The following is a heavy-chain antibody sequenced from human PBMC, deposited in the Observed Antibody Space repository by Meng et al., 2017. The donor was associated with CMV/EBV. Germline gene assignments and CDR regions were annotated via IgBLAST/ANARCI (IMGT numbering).Heavy chain of an antibody. Sequence: GESLKISCAASGFTFSSYWIHWVRQAPGKGLVWVSRINSDGSSTSYADSVKGRFTISRDNAKNTLYLQMNSLRAEDTAVYYCARDGGQWLVLPYFDYWGQGTLVTVSS. CDR3: ARDGGQWLVLPYFDY. V-gene: IGHV3-74*01. CDR1: GFTFSSYW. J-gene: IGHJ4*02. CDR2: INSDGSST. D-gene: IGHD6-19*01.